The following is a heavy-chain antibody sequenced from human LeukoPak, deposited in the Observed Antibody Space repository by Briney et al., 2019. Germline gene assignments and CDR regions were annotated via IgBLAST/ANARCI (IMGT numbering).Heavy chain of an antibody. V-gene: IGHV3-33*01. D-gene: IGHD4-17*01. Sequence: GGSLRLSCAASGFTFSSYGMHWVRQAPGKGLEWVAVIWYDGSNKYYADSVKGRFTISRDNSKNTLYLQMNSLRAEDTAVYYCARGDGDYGYYYYGMDVWGQGTLVTVSS. CDR3: ARGDGDYGYYYYGMDV. CDR1: GFTFSSYG. J-gene: IGHJ6*02. CDR2: IWYDGSNK.